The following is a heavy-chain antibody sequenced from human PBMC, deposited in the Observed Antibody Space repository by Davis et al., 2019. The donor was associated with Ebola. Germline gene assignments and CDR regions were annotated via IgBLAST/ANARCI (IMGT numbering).Heavy chain of an antibody. CDR2: ISSSSSTI. J-gene: IGHJ4*02. D-gene: IGHD6-6*01. CDR3: ARVKGVRYSSSDLDY. V-gene: IGHV3-48*02. CDR1: GFTFSRYS. Sequence: GGSLRLSCAASGFTFSRYSMNWVRQAPGKGLEWDSYISSSSSTIYYADSVKGRFTISRDNAKNSRYLQMNSLRDEDTAVYYCARVKGVRYSSSDLDYWGQGTLVTVSS.